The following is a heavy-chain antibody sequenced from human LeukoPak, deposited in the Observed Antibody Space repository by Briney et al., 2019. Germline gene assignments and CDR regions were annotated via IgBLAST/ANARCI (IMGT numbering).Heavy chain of an antibody. CDR1: GFTFSSYE. CDR3: ASSRQWLVLAVY. D-gene: IGHD6-19*01. Sequence: PGGSLRLSCAASGFTFSSYEMNWVRQAPGEGLEWVSYISSSGSNIYYADSVKGRFTISRDNAKNALYLQMNSLRAEDTAVYYCASSRQWLVLAVYCVQGALVSVSS. V-gene: IGHV3-48*03. J-gene: IGHJ4*02. CDR2: ISSSGSNI.